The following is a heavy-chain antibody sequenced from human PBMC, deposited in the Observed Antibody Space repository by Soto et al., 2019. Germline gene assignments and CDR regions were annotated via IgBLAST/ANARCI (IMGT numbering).Heavy chain of an antibody. D-gene: IGHD3-22*01. CDR1: GGTFSSYA. Sequence: SVKVSCKASGGTFSSYAIGWVRQAPGQGLEWMGGIIPIFGTANYAQKFQGRVTITADKSTSTAYMELSSLRSEDTAVYYCARLQGLYDSSGYYDYYFDYWGQGTLVTVSS. CDR2: IIPIFGTA. J-gene: IGHJ4*02. V-gene: IGHV1-69*06. CDR3: ARLQGLYDSSGYYDYYFDY.